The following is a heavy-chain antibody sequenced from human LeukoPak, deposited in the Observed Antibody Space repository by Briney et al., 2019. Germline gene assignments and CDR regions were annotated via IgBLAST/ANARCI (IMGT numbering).Heavy chain of an antibody. CDR2: IYPGDSDT. Sequence: GESLKISFKGSGYSFTSYWIGWVRRMPGKGLEWMGIIYPGDSDTRYSPSFQGQVTISADKSISTAYLQWSSLKASDTAMYYCARPVVPAANAFDIWGQGTMVTVSS. V-gene: IGHV5-51*01. CDR1: GYSFTSYW. CDR3: ARPVVPAANAFDI. J-gene: IGHJ3*02. D-gene: IGHD2-2*01.